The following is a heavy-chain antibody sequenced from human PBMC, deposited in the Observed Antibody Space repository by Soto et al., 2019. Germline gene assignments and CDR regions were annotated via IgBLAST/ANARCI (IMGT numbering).Heavy chain of an antibody. J-gene: IGHJ4*02. V-gene: IGHV3-30-3*01. CDR1: GFTFSNYA. D-gene: IGHD5-18*01. Sequence: GGSLRLSCAASGFTFSNYAIHWVRQAPGKGLEWVAVLSFDGNNKHYADSVKGRFTISRDNYKNTLYLQMNTLRAEDTAVYYCARGPLGDAAMVTNYFDYWGQGNLVTVSS. CDR2: LSFDGNNK. CDR3: ARGPLGDAAMVTNYFDY.